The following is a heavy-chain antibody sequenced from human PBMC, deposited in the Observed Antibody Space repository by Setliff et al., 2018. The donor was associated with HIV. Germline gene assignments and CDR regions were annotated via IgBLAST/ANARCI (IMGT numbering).Heavy chain of an antibody. V-gene: IGHV4-59*02. CDR3: AGRDNRYFDF. CDR1: GGSVNIFY. D-gene: IGHD1-20*01. J-gene: IGHJ4*02. CDR2: IHYSGST. Sequence: SETLSLTCTVSGGSVNIFYWSWIRQPPGKGLEWLGYIHYSGSTYYNPSLKSRVAISLDTSKHQFSLQLTSVTGADTAVYYCAGRDNRYFDFWGQGMLVTVSS.